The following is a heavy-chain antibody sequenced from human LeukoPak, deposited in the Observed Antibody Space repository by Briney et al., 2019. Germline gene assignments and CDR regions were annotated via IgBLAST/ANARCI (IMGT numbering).Heavy chain of an antibody. Sequence: PGGSLRLSCAASGFTFSSYEMNWVRQAPGKGLEWVSYISSSGSTIYYADSVKGRFTISRDNAKNSLYLQMNSLRAEDTAVYYCARGKRNSGGAYYYYYMDVWGKGTTVTVSS. J-gene: IGHJ6*03. D-gene: IGHD2-15*01. CDR3: ARGKRNSGGAYYYYYMDV. V-gene: IGHV3-48*03. CDR2: ISSSGSTI. CDR1: GFTFSSYE.